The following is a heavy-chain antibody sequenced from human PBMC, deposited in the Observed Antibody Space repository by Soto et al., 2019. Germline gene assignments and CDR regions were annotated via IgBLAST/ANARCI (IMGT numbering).Heavy chain of an antibody. CDR3: AKKALDSSGYYYGFDY. Sequence: QPGGSLRLSCAASGFTFSSYAMSWVRQAPGKGLEWVSAISGRGDSTYYADSVKGRFTIPTGNSKNTLYLQMNSLRAEDTAVYYCAKKALDSSGYYYGFDYWGQGTLVTVSS. CDR1: GFTFSSYA. J-gene: IGHJ4*02. V-gene: IGHV3-23*01. D-gene: IGHD3-22*01. CDR2: ISGRGDST.